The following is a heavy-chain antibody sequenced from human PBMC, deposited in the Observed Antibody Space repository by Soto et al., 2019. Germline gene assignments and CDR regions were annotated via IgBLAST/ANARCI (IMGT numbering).Heavy chain of an antibody. CDR2: ISGYNVNT. J-gene: IGHJ6*03. Sequence: QVQLVQSGAEVKKPGASVKVSCKAAGYTFTNYGINWVRQAPGQGLARMGWISGYNVNTNFAQKLQGTVTMSKTTSTSTAYMELRSLRSDATAVYYCAKAIDTPPARIPYWPYSMDVWGKGTTVTVSS. D-gene: IGHD6-6*01. V-gene: IGHV1-18*01. CDR3: AKAIDTPPARIPYWPYSMDV. CDR1: GYTFTNYG.